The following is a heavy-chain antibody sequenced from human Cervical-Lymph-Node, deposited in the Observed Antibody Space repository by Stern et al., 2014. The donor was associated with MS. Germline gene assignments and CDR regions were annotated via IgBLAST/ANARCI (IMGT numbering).Heavy chain of an antibody. Sequence: MQLVESGPEVKKPGASVKVSCKASGYTFTGNYLHWVRQAPGQGLEWMGRISPNTGGTNYAQRFQGRGTMTRDTSVSTAYLELSGLKPDDTAVYYCARLYCTDTSCYNFLNYWGQGTMVTVAS. CDR3: ARLYCTDTSCYNFLNY. CDR2: ISPNTGGT. V-gene: IGHV1-2*06. D-gene: IGHD2-2*02. J-gene: IGHJ4*02. CDR1: GYTFTGNY.